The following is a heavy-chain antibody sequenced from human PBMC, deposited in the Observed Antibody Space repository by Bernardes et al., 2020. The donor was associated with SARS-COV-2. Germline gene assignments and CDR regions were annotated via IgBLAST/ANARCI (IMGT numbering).Heavy chain of an antibody. CDR1: GDSVSNGDYF. V-gene: IGHV4-30-4*01. CDR3: ARGIWASGTYLRSDWFDP. J-gene: IGHJ5*02. Sequence: TLSLTCAVSGDSVSNGDYFWSWVRQPPGKGLEWIGYVYFTGTTYYSPSLKSRVSISVDTSKNQVSLRLTSMTAADAAIYYCARGIWASGTYLRSDWFDPWGQGTQVTVTS. CDR2: VYFTGTT. D-gene: IGHD3-10*01.